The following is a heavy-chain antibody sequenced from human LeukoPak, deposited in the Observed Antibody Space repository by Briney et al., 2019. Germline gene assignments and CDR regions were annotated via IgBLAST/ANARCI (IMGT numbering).Heavy chain of an antibody. V-gene: IGHV3-33*08. D-gene: IGHD2-2*01. J-gene: IGHJ4*02. CDR1: EFTFTSYE. CDR2: IWYDGSDK. CDR3: GRAMEVYQLLPDY. Sequence: GGSLRLSCAASEFTFTSYELNWVRQAPGKGLEWVAVIWYDGSDKYYADSVKGRFTISRDNSNNTLHLQMNSLRAEDTAVYYCGRAMEVYQLLPDYWGQGTLVTVSS.